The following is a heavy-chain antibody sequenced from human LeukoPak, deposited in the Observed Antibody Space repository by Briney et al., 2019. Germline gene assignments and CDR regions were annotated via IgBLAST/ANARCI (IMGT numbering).Heavy chain of an antibody. D-gene: IGHD2-21*02. J-gene: IGHJ3*02. CDR1: GFTFSSYA. CDR2: ISYDGSNK. CDR3: ARAHIVVVTAFRGLNAFDI. Sequence: GGSLRLSCAASGFTFSSYAMHWVRQAPGKGLEGVAVISYDGSNKYYADSVKGRFTISRDNSKNTLYLQMNSLRAEDTAVYYCARAHIVVVTAFRGLNAFDIWGQGTMVTVSS. V-gene: IGHV3-30*04.